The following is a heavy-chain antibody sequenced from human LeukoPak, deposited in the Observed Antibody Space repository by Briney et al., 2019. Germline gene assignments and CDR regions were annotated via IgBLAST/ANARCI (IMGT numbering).Heavy chain of an antibody. Sequence: SETLSLTCTVSGGSISSYYWSWIRQPAGKGLEWIGRIHASEITTYNPSFRSRVTLTLDKSLNQVSLHLASVTAADTAVYYCARDLGINTGWYGFDYWGLGILVTVSS. CDR1: GGSISSYY. D-gene: IGHD6-19*01. V-gene: IGHV4-4*07. CDR3: ARDLGINTGWYGFDY. J-gene: IGHJ4*02. CDR2: IHASEIT.